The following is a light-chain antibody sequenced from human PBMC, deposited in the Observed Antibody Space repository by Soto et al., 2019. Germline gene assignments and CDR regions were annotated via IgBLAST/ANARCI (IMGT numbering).Light chain of an antibody. CDR3: QQSDSIPT. CDR1: RSISTF. CDR2: DAS. J-gene: IGKJ4*01. V-gene: IGKV1-39*01. Sequence: DIRMTQSPSSLSASVGDRVNITCRASRSISTFLNWYQHKPGTAPKLLIYDASRLQSGVPSRFSGSASGTDFTLTIGSLRPEDVATYYCQQSDSIPTFGGGTKVEI.